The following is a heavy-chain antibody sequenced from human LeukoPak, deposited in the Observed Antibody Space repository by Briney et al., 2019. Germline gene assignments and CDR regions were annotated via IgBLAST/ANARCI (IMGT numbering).Heavy chain of an antibody. D-gene: IGHD3-22*01. J-gene: IGHJ4*02. CDR3: ARHLYYYDSSGYSPLDY. CDR1: GGSISSYY. CDR2: IYYSGST. Sequence: SETLSLTCTVSGGSISSYYWSWIRQPPGKGLEWIGYIYYSGSTNYNPSLKSRVTISVDTSKNQFSLKLSSVTAADTAVYYCARHLYYYDSSGYSPLDYWGQGTLVTVSS. V-gene: IGHV4-59*08.